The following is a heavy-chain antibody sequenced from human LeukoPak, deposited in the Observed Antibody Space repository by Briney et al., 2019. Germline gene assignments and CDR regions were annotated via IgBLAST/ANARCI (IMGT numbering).Heavy chain of an antibody. J-gene: IGHJ4*02. CDR1: GFTFSSYA. D-gene: IGHD3-3*01. V-gene: IGHV3-23*01. CDR2: ISAGGTT. Sequence: GGSLRLSCAASGFTFSSYAMSWVRQAPGKGLEWVSTISAGGTTYYADSVMGRFTISRDNSKNTLYLQMNSLRVEDTAVYYCANRNYDNPGYFDYWGQGTLVTVSS. CDR3: ANRNYDNPGYFDY.